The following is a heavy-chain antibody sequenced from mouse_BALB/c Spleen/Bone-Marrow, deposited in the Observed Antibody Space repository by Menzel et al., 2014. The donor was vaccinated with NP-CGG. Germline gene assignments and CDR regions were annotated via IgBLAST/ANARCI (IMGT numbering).Heavy chain of an antibody. CDR2: INPDSRTI. J-gene: IGHJ2*01. D-gene: IGHD1-1*01. Sequence: EVKVEESGGGLVQPGGSLKLSCAASGFDFSRYWMSWVRQAPGKGLEWIGEINPDSRTINYSPSLKDEFIISRDNAKNTLYLRLNKVRSEDTALYYCARPDYYGYLNYWGQGTTLTVSS. CDR1: GFDFSRYW. V-gene: IGHV4-1*02. CDR3: ARPDYYGYLNY.